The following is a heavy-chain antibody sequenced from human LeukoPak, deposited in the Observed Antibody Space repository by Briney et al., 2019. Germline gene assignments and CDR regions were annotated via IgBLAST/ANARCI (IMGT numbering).Heavy chain of an antibody. J-gene: IGHJ5*02. CDR1: GFTFRSYA. CDR2: ISGTGDSP. V-gene: IGHV3-23*01. D-gene: IGHD2-21*01. Sequence: PGGSLRLSCAASGFTFRSYAMNWVRQAPGKGLEWVSAISGTGDSPHYADSVKGRFTISRDNSKNTLYLQMNSLRAEDTAFYYCAKDIAWFDPWGQGTLVTVSS. CDR3: AKDIAWFDP.